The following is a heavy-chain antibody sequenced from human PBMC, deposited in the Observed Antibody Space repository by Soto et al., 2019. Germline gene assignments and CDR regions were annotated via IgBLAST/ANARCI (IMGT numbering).Heavy chain of an antibody. Sequence: QVQLVESGGGVVQPGRSLRLSCAASGFSFSDCGMHWVRQAPGKGLEWVAAISSDGSDKYYSESVKGRFTISRDNSRNTLFLQMNSLRVGDTAVYYCVKGSEVARQELDYWGQGNLVTVSS. D-gene: IGHD2-15*01. V-gene: IGHV3-30*18. CDR2: ISSDGSDK. CDR3: VKGSEVARQELDY. CDR1: GFSFSDCG. J-gene: IGHJ4*02.